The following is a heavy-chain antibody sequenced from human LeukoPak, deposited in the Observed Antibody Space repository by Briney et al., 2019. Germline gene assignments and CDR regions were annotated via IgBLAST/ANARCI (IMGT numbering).Heavy chain of an antibody. CDR1: GSPFTSYW. V-gene: IGHV5-51*01. D-gene: IGHD2-8*01. CDR3: ARSGSMLPQIDY. Sequence: GGSLEISCQGSGSPFTSYWIGWVRRLPGKGLEGMGIIYPGDSDNRYSPSCQGQVTISADKSISTAYLQWSSLKASDTAMYSCARSGSMLPQIDYWGQGTLVTVSS. CDR2: IYPGDSDN. J-gene: IGHJ4*02.